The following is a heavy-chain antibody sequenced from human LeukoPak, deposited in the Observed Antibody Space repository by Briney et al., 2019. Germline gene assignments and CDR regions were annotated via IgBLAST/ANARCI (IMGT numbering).Heavy chain of an antibody. Sequence: SETLSLTCAVYGGSFSGYYWSWIRQPLGKGLEWIGEINHSGSTNYNPSLKSRVTISVDTSKNQFSLKLSSVTAADTAVYYCARGTNYDSSGYPYYYYMDVWGKGTTVTVSS. J-gene: IGHJ6*03. CDR2: INHSGST. CDR1: GGSFSGYY. CDR3: ARGTNYDSSGYPYYYYMDV. V-gene: IGHV4-34*01. D-gene: IGHD3-22*01.